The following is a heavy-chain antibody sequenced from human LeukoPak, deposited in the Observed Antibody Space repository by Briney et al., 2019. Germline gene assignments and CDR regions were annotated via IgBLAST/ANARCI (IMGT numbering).Heavy chain of an antibody. CDR3: ARPSGIYYYYMDV. Sequence: PGGSLRLSCAASGFTVSSNYMSWVRQAPGKGLEWVSVIYSGGSTYYADSVKGRVTISRDNSKNTLYLQMNSLRAEDTAVYYCARPSGIYYYYMDVWGKGTTVTVSS. V-gene: IGHV3-53*01. J-gene: IGHJ6*03. CDR2: IYSGGST. CDR1: GFTVSSNY. D-gene: IGHD3-10*01.